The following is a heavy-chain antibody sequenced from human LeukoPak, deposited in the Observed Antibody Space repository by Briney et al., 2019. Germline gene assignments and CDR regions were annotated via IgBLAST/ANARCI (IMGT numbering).Heavy chain of an antibody. Sequence: GGSLRLSCAASGFTFSSFGMHWVRQAPGKGLEWVAFIPYDGSKKYYADSVKGRFTISRDISKNTLYLQMHSLRAEDTAVYYCAKVGGTYYVFDYWGQGTLVTVSS. V-gene: IGHV3-30*02. CDR2: IPYDGSKK. J-gene: IGHJ4*02. CDR1: GFTFSSFG. D-gene: IGHD1-26*01. CDR3: AKVGGTYYVFDY.